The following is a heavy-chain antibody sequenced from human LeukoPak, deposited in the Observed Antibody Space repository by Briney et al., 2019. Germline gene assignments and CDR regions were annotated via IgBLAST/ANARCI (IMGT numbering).Heavy chain of an antibody. Sequence: GGSLRLSRAASGFTFSNAWMSWVRQAPGKGLEWVGRIKSKTDGGTTDYAAPVKDRFTISRDDSKNTLYLQMNSLKTEDTAVYYCTTEAGTNAFDIWGQGTMVTVSS. J-gene: IGHJ3*02. CDR1: GFTFSNAW. D-gene: IGHD6-19*01. V-gene: IGHV3-15*01. CDR2: IKSKTDGGTT. CDR3: TTEAGTNAFDI.